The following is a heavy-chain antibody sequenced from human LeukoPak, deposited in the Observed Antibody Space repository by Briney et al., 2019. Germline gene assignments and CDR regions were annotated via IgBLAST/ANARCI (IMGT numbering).Heavy chain of an antibody. Sequence: GVSLTLSCAVSGFTFSSYEMNWVRQAPGKGLEWVSYISSSGSSIYYADSVKGRFTISRDNAKNSLYLQMNSLRAEDTAVYYCARKYCSSTSCLFDCWGQGTLVTVSS. V-gene: IGHV3-48*03. CDR1: GFTFSSYE. CDR2: ISSSGSSI. CDR3: ARKYCSSTSCLFDC. J-gene: IGHJ4*02. D-gene: IGHD2-2*01.